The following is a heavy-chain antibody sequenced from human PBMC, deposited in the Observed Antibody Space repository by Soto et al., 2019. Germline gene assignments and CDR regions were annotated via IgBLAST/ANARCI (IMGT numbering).Heavy chain of an antibody. D-gene: IGHD3-16*02. CDR3: ARDLSSPMITFGGVIVSYYFDY. CDR2: ISAYNGNT. Sequence: ASVKVSCKASGYTFTSYGISWVRQAPGQGLEWMGWISAYNGNTNYAQKLQGRVTMTTDTSTSTAYMELRSLRSDDTAVYYCARDLSSPMITFGGVIVSYYFDYWGQGTLVTVSS. CDR1: GYTFTSYG. V-gene: IGHV1-18*01. J-gene: IGHJ4*02.